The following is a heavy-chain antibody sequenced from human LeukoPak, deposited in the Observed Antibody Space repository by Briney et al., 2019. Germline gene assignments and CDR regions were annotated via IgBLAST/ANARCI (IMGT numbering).Heavy chain of an antibody. J-gene: IGHJ5*02. V-gene: IGHV3-30-3*01. Sequence: GGSLRLSCAASGFTFSSYAMHWVRQAPGKGLEWVAVISYDGSIRYYADSVKGRFTISRDNSNNTVHLQMNSLRPDDSALYDCAREDNPLWFDPWGQGTLVTVSS. CDR3: AREDNPLWFDP. CDR1: GFTFSSYA. D-gene: IGHD1-1*01. CDR2: ISYDGSIR.